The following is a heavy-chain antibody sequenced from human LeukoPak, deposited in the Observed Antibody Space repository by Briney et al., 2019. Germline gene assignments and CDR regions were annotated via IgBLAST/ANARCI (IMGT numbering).Heavy chain of an antibody. CDR2: IIPILGIA. V-gene: IGHV1-69*04. J-gene: IGHJ4*02. CDR1: GGTFSSYT. CDR3: ARDAYYGSEGGGY. D-gene: IGHD3-10*01. Sequence: SVKVSCKASGGTFSSYTISWVRQAPGQGLEWMGRIIPILGIANYAQKFQGRVTITADKSTSTAYMELSSLRSEETAVYYCARDAYYGSEGGGYWGQGTLVTVSS.